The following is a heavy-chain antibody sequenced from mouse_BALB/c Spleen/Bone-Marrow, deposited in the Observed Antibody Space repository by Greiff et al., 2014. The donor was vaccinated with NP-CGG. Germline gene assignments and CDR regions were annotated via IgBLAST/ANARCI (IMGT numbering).Heavy chain of an antibody. CDR3: ARDKNYGSYWYFDV. CDR1: GFTFTDYY. V-gene: IGHV7-3*02. J-gene: IGHJ1*01. Sequence: EVNVVESGGGLVQPGGSLRLSCATSGFTFTDYYMSWVRQPPGKALEWLGFIRNKANGYTTEYSASVKGRFTISRDNSQSILYLQMNTLRAEDSATYYCARDKNYGSYWYFDVWGAGTTFTVSS. D-gene: IGHD2-1*01. CDR2: IRNKANGYTT.